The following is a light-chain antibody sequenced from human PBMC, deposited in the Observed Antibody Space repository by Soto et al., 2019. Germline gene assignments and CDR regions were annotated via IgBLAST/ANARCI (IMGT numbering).Light chain of an antibody. CDR3: QQYDRFPYT. CDR1: QSINSW. V-gene: IGKV1-5*03. J-gene: IGKJ2*01. Sequence: DIQMTQSPSTLSASIGDTVIITCRASQSINSWLAWYQQKPGKAPKLLIHKASTLESGVPSRFSGSESGTGFTLTIGSLQPDDFATFYCQQYDRFPYTFGQGTKLEIK. CDR2: KAS.